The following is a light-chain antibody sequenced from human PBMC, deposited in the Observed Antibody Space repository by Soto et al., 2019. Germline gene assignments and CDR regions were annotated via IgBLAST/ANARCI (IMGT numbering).Light chain of an antibody. V-gene: IGLV1-51*01. CDR3: ATWDSSLISWV. J-gene: IGLJ3*02. CDR2: DDN. Sequence: QSVLTQPPSVSAAPRQKVTISCSGSSSNIGNNFVSWYQHLPGTAPKLLIYDDNKRPSGIPDRFSGTKSGTSATLDITGLQTGDEAHYYCATWDSSLISWVFGGGTKLTVL. CDR1: SSNIGNNF.